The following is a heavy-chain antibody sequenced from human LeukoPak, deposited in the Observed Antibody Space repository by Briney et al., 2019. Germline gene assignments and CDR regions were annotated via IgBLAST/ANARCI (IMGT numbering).Heavy chain of an antibody. V-gene: IGHV4-31*03. CDR2: IYYNGRT. CDR3: ARKPKCSRKIGAIGDGFDV. CDR1: VDAIISYY. D-gene: IGHD4/OR15-4a*01. Sequence: SQTLSLNCSVSVDAIISYYWSSIRQRPGKGLEWIGYIYYNGRTYYSPSLRSRLTISVDTSKSYFSLNLNSVTAADTAVYFCARKPKCSRKIGAIGDGFDVWGPGTMVTVSS. J-gene: IGHJ3*01.